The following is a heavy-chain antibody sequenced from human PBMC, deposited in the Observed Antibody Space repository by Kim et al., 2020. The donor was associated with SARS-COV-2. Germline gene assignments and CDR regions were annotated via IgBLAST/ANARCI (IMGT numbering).Heavy chain of an antibody. D-gene: IGHD2-21*01. Sequence: DGSAENYVDSVKGRFIISRDNARNSFFLQMTSLRSEDTAVYFCTSGHYSAWGQGTRVTVST. J-gene: IGHJ5*02. CDR3: TSGHYSA. V-gene: IGHV3-7*01. CDR2: DGSAE.